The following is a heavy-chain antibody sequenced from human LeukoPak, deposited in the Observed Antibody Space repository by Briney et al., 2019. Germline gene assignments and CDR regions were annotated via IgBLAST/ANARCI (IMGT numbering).Heavy chain of an antibody. J-gene: IGHJ4*02. CDR1: GYTFADYY. CDR2: INPKSGGT. V-gene: IGHV1-2*02. D-gene: IGHD2-2*02. CDR3: ARDRGLVLVPAALLCDY. Sequence: ASVKVSCKSSGYTFADYYMHWVRQAPGQGLEWMGWINPKSGGTNYAQKFQGRVTMTRDTSISTVYMELSRLRSDDTAVYYCARDRGLVLVPAALLCDYWGQGTLVTVSS.